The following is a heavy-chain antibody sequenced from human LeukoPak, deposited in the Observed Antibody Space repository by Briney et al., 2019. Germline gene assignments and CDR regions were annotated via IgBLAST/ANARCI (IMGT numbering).Heavy chain of an antibody. V-gene: IGHV1-69*04. CDR3: ARRAPDGYNYYFDY. J-gene: IGHJ4*02. Sequence: SVKVSCKASGGTFSSYAISWVRQAPGQGLEWMGRIIPILGIANYAQKFQSRVTITADKSTSTAYMELSSLRSEDTAVYYCARRAPDGYNYYFDYWGQGTLVTVSS. CDR2: IIPILGIA. D-gene: IGHD5-24*01. CDR1: GGTFSSYA.